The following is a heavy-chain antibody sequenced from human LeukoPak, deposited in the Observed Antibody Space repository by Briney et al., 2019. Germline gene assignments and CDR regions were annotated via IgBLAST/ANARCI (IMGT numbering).Heavy chain of an antibody. CDR3: ARALLRLGELSSRPDAFDI. J-gene: IGHJ3*02. CDR1: GYTFTVYY. D-gene: IGHD3-16*02. V-gene: IGHV1-2*02. Sequence: ASVNVSCKASGYTFTVYYMHWVRQAPGQGLEWMGWINTNSGGTNYAQKFQGRVTMTRDTSISTAYMELSRLRSDATAVYYCARALLRLGELSSRPDAFDIWGQGTMVTVSS. CDR2: INTNSGGT.